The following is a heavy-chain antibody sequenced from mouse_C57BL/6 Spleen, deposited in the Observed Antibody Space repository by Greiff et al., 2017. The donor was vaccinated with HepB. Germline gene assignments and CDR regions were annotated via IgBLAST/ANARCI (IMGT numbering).Heavy chain of an antibody. Sequence: EVQWVESGGGLVQPGGSLKLSCAASGFTFSDYGMAWVRQAPRKGPEWVAFISNLAYSIYYADTVTGRFTISRENAKNTLYLEMSSLRSEDTAMYYCARRGGYEDFDVWGTGTTVTVSS. J-gene: IGHJ1*03. V-gene: IGHV5-15*01. CDR1: GFTFSDYG. CDR2: ISNLAYSI. CDR3: ARRGGYEDFDV. D-gene: IGHD2-2*01.